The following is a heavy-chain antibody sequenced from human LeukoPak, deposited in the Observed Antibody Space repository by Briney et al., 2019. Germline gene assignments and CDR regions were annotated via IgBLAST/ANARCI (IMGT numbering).Heavy chain of an antibody. CDR2: ISSSSSYI. J-gene: IGHJ6*03. CDR3: ARDLRVVSGYQLLIPYYYYYMDV. V-gene: IGHV3-21*01. CDR1: GFTFSSYS. D-gene: IGHD2-2*01. Sequence: GGSLRLSCAASGFTFSSYSMNWVRQAPGKGLEWVSSISSSSSYIYYADSVKGRFTISRDNAKNSLYLQMNSLRAEDTAVYYCARDLRVVSGYQLLIPYYYYYMDVWGKGTTVTISS.